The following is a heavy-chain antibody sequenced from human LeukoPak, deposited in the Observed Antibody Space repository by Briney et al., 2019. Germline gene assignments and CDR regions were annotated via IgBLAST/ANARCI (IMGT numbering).Heavy chain of an antibody. CDR1: GYTFTSYG. D-gene: IGHD3-10*01. Sequence: ASVKVSCKASGYTFTSYGISWVRQAPGQGLEWMGWISAYNGNTNYAQKLQGRVTMTTDTSTSTAYVELRSLRSDDTAVYYCAREVGPMVRGVTDYWGQGTLVTVSS. CDR2: ISAYNGNT. V-gene: IGHV1-18*01. J-gene: IGHJ4*02. CDR3: AREVGPMVRGVTDY.